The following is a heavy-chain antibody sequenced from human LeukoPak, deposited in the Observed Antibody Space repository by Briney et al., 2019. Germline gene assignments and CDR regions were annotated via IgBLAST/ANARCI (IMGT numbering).Heavy chain of an antibody. CDR1: GFTFSGSW. CDR2: MTGHGRTI. V-gene: IGHV3-74*01. Sequence: GGSLRPACAATGFTFSGSWMESGRQGPGKGRWWADRMTGHGRTITFADSATGRFTTPRENAKTTLYLEMNSLRAEDAAVYYCARAGNYYFDLWGRGTLVTVSS. CDR3: ARAGNYYFDL. D-gene: IGHD1-7*01. J-gene: IGHJ2*01.